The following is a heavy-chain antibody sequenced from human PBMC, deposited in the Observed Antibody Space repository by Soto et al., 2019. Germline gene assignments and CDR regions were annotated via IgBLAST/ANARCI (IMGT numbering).Heavy chain of an antibody. CDR3: GGGYSYGSNVFDI. J-gene: IGHJ3*02. CDR2: IWYDGSKK. CDR1: GFTFSSYG. D-gene: IGHD5-18*01. Sequence: PGGSLRLSCAASGFTFSSYGMHWIRQAPGKGLEWVAVIWYDGSKKYYVDSVKGRFTISRDNSKNTLYLQMNSLRAEVTAVYYCGGGYSYGSNVFDIWGQGTMVTV. V-gene: IGHV3-33*08.